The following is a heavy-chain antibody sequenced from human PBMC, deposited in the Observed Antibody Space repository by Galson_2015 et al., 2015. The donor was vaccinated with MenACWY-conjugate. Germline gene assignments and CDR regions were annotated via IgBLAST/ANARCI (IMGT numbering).Heavy chain of an antibody. CDR3: ASGSGHSSGWYYFDY. CDR1: GFTFSSYS. CDR2: IYSGGST. V-gene: IGHV3-53*01. J-gene: IGHJ4*02. D-gene: IGHD6-19*01. Sequence: SLRLSCAASGFTFSSYSMNWVRQAPGKGLEWVSVIYSGGSTYYADSVKGRFTISRDNSKNTLYLQMNSLRAEDTAVYYCASGSGHSSGWYYFDYWGQGTLVTVSS.